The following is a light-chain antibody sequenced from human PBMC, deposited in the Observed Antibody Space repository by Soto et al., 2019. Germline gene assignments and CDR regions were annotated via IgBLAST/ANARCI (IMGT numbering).Light chain of an antibody. J-gene: IGKJ5*01. CDR1: QGISNH. V-gene: IGKV1-9*01. CDR3: QQLTSYPRST. CDR2: AAS. Sequence: DIQLTQSPSFLSASVGDRVTITCRASQGISNHLAWYQQRPGKAPKLLIYAASTLQTGVPSRFSGSGSGTEFTLTISSLQPEDFATYHCQQLTSYPRSTFGQGTRLEI.